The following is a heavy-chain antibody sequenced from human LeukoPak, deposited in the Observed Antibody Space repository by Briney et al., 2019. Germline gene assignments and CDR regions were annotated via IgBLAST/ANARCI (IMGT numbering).Heavy chain of an antibody. CDR3: AKGDNNWNYRSGTYYYYMDV. CDR1: GFTFSSYA. V-gene: IGHV3-23*01. D-gene: IGHD1-7*01. CDR2: ISGSGRTT. Sequence: GGSLRLSCAASGFTFSSYAMSWVRQAPGKGLEWGSTISGSGRTTYYADSVKDRFTISRDNSKNTLYLQMNSLRAEDTAVYYCAKGDNNWNYRSGTYYYYMDVWGKGTTVTVSS. J-gene: IGHJ6*03.